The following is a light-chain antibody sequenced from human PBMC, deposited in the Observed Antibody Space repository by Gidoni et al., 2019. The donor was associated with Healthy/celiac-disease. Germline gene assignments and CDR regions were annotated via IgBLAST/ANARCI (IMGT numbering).Light chain of an antibody. CDR2: DNN. V-gene: IGLV1-51*01. CDR3: GTWDSSLSAGGV. J-gene: IGLJ3*02. CDR1: NSNIGNNY. Sequence: QSVLTQPPSVSAAPGQKVTISCSGSNSNIGNNYVSWYQQVPGTAPKLLIYDNNKRPSGIPDRFSGSKSGTSATLGITGLQTGDEADYYCGTWDSSLSAGGVFGGGTKLTVL.